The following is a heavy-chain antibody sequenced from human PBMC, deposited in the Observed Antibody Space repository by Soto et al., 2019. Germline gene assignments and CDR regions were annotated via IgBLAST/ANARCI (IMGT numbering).Heavy chain of an antibody. Sequence: SQPLSLPCTVAGGNSSGYCCSWIRQPTGMGLEWIGYIYYSGSTNYNPSLKSRVTISVDTSKNQFSLKLSSVTAADTAVYYCADKGKDHDYYYYYGMDVWGQGTTVTVSS. CDR3: ADKGKDHDYYYYYGMDV. V-gene: IGHV4-59*08. CDR1: GGNSSGYC. CDR2: IYYSGST. J-gene: IGHJ6*02. D-gene: IGHD2-15*01.